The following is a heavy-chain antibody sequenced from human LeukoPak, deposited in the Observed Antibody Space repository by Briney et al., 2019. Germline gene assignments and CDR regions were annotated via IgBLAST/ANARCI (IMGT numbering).Heavy chain of an antibody. CDR3: ARDRHRSRRTHHQNHDAFDI. J-gene: IGHJ3*02. CDR1: GFTFSSYS. D-gene: IGHD1-14*01. V-gene: IGHV3-21*01. Sequence: GGSLRLSCAASGFTFSSYSMNWVRQAPGKGLEWVSSISSSSSYIYYADSVKGRFTISRDNAKNSLYLQMNSLRAEDTAVYYCARDRHRSRRTHHQNHDAFDIWGQGTMVTVSS. CDR2: ISSSSSYI.